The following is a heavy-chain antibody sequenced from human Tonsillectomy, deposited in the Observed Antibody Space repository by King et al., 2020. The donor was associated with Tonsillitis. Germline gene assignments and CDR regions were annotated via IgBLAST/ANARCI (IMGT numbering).Heavy chain of an antibody. V-gene: IGHV4-31*03. CDR2: IYHSGPT. D-gene: IGHD4-17*01. Sequence: QLQESGPGLVRPSQTLSLICSVSGDSLTSGGYFWSWIRQHPDKGLEWIGSIYHSGPTYHTPSLRSRLFMSVDTSKKQFSLRLTSVTAADTAVYYCARNRDYGDYVDFWGQGTLVAVSS. J-gene: IGHJ4*02. CDR3: ARNRDYGDYVDF. CDR1: GDSLTSGGYF.